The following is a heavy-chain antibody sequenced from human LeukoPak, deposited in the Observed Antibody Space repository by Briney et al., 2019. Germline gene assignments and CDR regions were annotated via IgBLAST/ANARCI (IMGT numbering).Heavy chain of an antibody. CDR2: IYYSGST. D-gene: IGHD6-6*01. J-gene: IGHJ4*02. V-gene: IGHV4-59*12. CDR3: ARDEYSSSPGDY. Sequence: SETLSLTCTVSGGSISSYYWSWIRQPPGKGLEWIGYIYYSGSTNYNPSLKSRVTISVDTSKNQFSLKLSSVTAADTAVYYCARDEYSSSPGDYWGQGTLVTVSS. CDR1: GGSISSYY.